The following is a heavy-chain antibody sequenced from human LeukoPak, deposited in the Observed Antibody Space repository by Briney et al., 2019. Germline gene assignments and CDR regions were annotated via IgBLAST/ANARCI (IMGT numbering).Heavy chain of an antibody. Sequence: GGSLRLSCAASGFTVSDNYMSWVRQAPGKGLEWASIIYSGGSTYYADSVKGRFIISRDNSKNTLYLQMNSLRAEDTAVYYCARSILRFLEWLLGDYGMDVWGQGTTVTVSS. CDR2: IYSGGST. J-gene: IGHJ6*02. D-gene: IGHD3-3*01. V-gene: IGHV3-66*01. CDR3: ARSILRFLEWLLGDYGMDV. CDR1: GFTVSDNY.